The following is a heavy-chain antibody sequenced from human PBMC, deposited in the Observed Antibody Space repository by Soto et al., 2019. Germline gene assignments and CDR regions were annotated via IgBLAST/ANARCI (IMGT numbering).Heavy chain of an antibody. J-gene: IGHJ4*02. D-gene: IGHD4-17*01. Sequence: QLQLQESGPGLVKPSETLSLTCTVSGGSISSSSYYWGWIRQPPGKGLEWIGSIYYSGSTYYNPSLKSRVTISVDTSKNQFSLKLSSVTAADTAVYYCAVNPETTVTTFDYWGQGTLVTVSS. CDR3: AVNPETTVTTFDY. V-gene: IGHV4-39*01. CDR1: GGSISSSSYY. CDR2: IYYSGST.